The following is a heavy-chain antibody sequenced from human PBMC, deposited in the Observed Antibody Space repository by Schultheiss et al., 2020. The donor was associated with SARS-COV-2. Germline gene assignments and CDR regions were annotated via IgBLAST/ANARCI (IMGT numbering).Heavy chain of an antibody. CDR2: ISDSSTNI. V-gene: IGHV3-21*01. CDR1: GFNIRSYS. D-gene: IGHD5-18*01. CDR3: ARVDERYRYGYNNYYYLDV. Sequence: GESLKISCEASGFNIRSYSMNWVRQAPGKGLEWVSFISDSSTNIYYIDSVRGRFTISRDNAENSLYLQMNSLRDDDTAMYYCARVDERYRYGYNNYYYLDVWGKGTMVTVSS. J-gene: IGHJ6*03.